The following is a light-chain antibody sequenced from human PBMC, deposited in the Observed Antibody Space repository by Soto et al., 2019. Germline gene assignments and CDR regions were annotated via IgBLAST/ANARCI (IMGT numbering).Light chain of an antibody. CDR2: AAS. V-gene: IGKV1-12*01. J-gene: IGKJ4*01. Sequence: DIQMTQSPSSVSASVGDRVSITCRASQGLSSWLAWYQQRPGEAPKLLIYAASILHTGVPSRFVGGGSGAIYTLTIISLQPEDFATYFCQQGYNFPLTFGGGTRVELK. CDR3: QQGYNFPLT. CDR1: QGLSSW.